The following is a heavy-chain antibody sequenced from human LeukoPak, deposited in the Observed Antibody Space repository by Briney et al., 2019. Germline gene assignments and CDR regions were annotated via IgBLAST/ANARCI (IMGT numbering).Heavy chain of an antibody. CDR3: ARDLAVVTAFGQHAFDI. CDR2: ISGYNGKT. CDR1: GYTFNSYG. J-gene: IGHJ3*02. V-gene: IGHV1-18*01. D-gene: IGHD2-21*02. Sequence: ASVKVSCKASGYTFNSYGIIWVRQAPGQGLEWMGWISGYNGKTNYAQQLQGRVTMTTDISTTTAYMELTSLRSDDTAVYYCARDLAVVTAFGQHAFDIWGQGTVVTVSS.